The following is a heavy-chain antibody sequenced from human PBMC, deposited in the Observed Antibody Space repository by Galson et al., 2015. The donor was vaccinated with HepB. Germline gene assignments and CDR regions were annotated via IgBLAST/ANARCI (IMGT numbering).Heavy chain of an antibody. Sequence: SLRLSCAVSGFTFGNYAMHWVRQAPGQGLEYLSAISSNGGATYYADSVKGRFTISRDNSKNTLYFQMSSLRVEDTAVYYCVKDYQITSADFQHWGQGTLATVSS. V-gene: IGHV3-64D*06. CDR2: ISSNGGAT. J-gene: IGHJ1*01. D-gene: IGHD1-20*01. CDR3: VKDYQITSADFQH. CDR1: GFTFGNYA.